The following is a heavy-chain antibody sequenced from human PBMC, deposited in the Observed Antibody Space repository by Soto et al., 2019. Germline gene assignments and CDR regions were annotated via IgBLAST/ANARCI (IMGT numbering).Heavy chain of an antibody. CDR2: IYWDDDQ. J-gene: IGHJ4*02. D-gene: IGHD2-8*01. Sequence: QITLKESGPTLVKPTQTLTLTCTFSGFSFSVNGVAVGWIRQPPGQALEWLALIYWDDDQRYNPSLKDRLTITKDTSISQVVLTMTTMDPVDNATYYCANKIDVSTGFKYWGQGNLVTVSS. CDR3: ANKIDVSTGFKY. CDR1: GFSFSVNGVA. V-gene: IGHV2-5*02.